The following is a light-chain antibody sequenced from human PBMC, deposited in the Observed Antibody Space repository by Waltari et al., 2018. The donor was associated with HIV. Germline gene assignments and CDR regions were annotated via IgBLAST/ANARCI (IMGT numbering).Light chain of an antibody. CDR3: HQAHSFPLT. CDR1: QAIGKW. V-gene: IGKV1-12*01. CDR2: GES. Sequence: DIKMTQSPSSVSASVGDRVTITCRASQAIGKWLAWYQQRPGEVPKLLISGESRLQSGVPPRFSGSGFGTDFNLTISSLQPEDCATYFCHQAHSFPLTFGQGTKVEIK. J-gene: IGKJ1*01.